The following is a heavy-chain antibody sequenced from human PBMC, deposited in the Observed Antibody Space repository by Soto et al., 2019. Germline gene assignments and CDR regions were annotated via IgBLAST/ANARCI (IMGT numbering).Heavy chain of an antibody. CDR2: IKQDGSEK. CDR3: VRFAVVAATIPDYYYGMDV. Sequence: QAGGSLRLSCAASGFTFSSYWMSWVRQAPGKGLEWVANIKQDGSEKYYVDSVKGRFTISRDNAKNSLYLQMNSLRAEDTAVYYCVRFAVVAATIPDYYYGMDVWGQGTTVTVSS. V-gene: IGHV3-7*01. J-gene: IGHJ6*02. CDR1: GFTFSSYW. D-gene: IGHD2-15*01.